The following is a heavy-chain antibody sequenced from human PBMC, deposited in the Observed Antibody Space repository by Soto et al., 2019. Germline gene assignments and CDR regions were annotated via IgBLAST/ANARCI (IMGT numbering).Heavy chain of an antibody. CDR2: INHSGGT. V-gene: IGHV4-34*01. D-gene: IGHD1-26*01. Sequence: SETLSLTCAVYGGSFSGYYWSRIRQPPGKGLEWIGEINHSGGTNYNPSLKSRVTISVDTSKNQFSLKLSSVTAADTAVYYCARLRWEQPWVFDYWGQGTLVTVSS. CDR1: GGSFSGYY. J-gene: IGHJ4*02. CDR3: ARLRWEQPWVFDY.